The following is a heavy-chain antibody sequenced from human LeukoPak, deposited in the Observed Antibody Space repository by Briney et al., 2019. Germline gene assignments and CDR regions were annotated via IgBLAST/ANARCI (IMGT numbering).Heavy chain of an antibody. J-gene: IGHJ4*02. D-gene: IGHD3-10*01. Sequence: SQTLSLTCTVSGGSISSGGYYWSWIRQHPGKGLEWIGYIYYSGSTNYNPSLKSRVTISVDTSKNQFSLKLSSVTAADTAVYYCARLPYGSGTDFDYWGQGTLVTVSS. CDR3: ARLPYGSGTDFDY. CDR2: IYYSGST. V-gene: IGHV4-31*03. CDR1: GGSISSGGYY.